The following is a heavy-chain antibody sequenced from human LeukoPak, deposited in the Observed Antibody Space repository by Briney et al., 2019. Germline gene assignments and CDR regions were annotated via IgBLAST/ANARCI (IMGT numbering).Heavy chain of an antibody. Sequence: PSETLSLTCTLSCGSISSYYCSWIRQPPRRGREWIGDIYYSVSTNYNPSLKSRATISADTSKKQFSLNLSSVTAADTGVYYCARVGNYYDSSGFPDYWGQGTLVPVSS. J-gene: IGHJ4*02. CDR1: CGSISSYY. D-gene: IGHD3-22*01. CDR3: ARVGNYYDSSGFPDY. CDR2: IYYSVST. V-gene: IGHV4-59*01.